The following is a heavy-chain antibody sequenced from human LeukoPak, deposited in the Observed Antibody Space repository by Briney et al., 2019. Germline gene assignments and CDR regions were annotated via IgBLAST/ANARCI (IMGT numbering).Heavy chain of an antibody. CDR2: FDPEDGET. CDR1: GYTLTELS. CDR3: ARDEGRGSGSYFPNYFDY. Sequence: ASVKVSCKVSGYTLTELSMHWVRQAPGKGLEWMGGFDPEDGETIYAQKFQGRVTMTTDTSTSTADMDLRTLRSDDTAVYYCARDEGRGSGSYFPNYFDYWGQGTLVTVSS. V-gene: IGHV1-24*01. D-gene: IGHD3-10*01. J-gene: IGHJ4*02.